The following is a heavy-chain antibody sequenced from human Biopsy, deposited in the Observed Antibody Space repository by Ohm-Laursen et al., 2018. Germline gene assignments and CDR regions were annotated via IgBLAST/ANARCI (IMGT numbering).Heavy chain of an antibody. CDR3: ARESNPKRLGD. J-gene: IGHJ4*02. CDR1: GYTFTGYY. V-gene: IGHV1-2*02. CDR2: INPKNGDT. D-gene: IGHD3-16*01. Sequence: ASVKVSCKASGYTFTGYYIHWVRQAPGQELEWMGYINPKNGDTNYEQKFRGRVTVTRDTSINTLYVDLSRLTPDDTAVYYCARESNPKRLGDWGQGTLVTVSS.